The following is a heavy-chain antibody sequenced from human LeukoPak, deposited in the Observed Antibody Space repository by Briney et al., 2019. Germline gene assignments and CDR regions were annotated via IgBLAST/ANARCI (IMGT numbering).Heavy chain of an antibody. CDR1: GFTFSSYS. J-gene: IGHJ5*02. D-gene: IGHD1-26*01. CDR3: ARDGARAWDLDP. Sequence: GGSLRLSCAASGFTFSSYSMNWVRQAPGKGLEWVSYISSSGTITYYADSVKGRFTISRDNAKNSLYLQMDRLRAEDTAFYYCARDGARAWDLDPWGQGTLVTVSS. V-gene: IGHV3-48*01. CDR2: ISSSGTIT.